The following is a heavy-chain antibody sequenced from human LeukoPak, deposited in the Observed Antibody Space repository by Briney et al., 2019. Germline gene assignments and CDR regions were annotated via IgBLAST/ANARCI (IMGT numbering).Heavy chain of an antibody. Sequence: ASVKLSCKTSGYTFINYAMQWVRQAPGQRLEWVGWINSGNGNTKYSQKLQGRVTITTDTSASTAYMELSSLTSEDTAVYYCARDPYEVGGFEFWAQGTLLTVSS. D-gene: IGHD1-26*01. CDR1: GYTFINYA. CDR3: ARDPYEVGGFEF. V-gene: IGHV1-3*04. CDR2: INSGNGNT. J-gene: IGHJ4*02.